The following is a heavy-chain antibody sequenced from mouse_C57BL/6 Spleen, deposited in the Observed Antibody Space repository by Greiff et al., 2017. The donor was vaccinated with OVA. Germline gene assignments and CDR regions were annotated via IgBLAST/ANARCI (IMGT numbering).Heavy chain of an antibody. J-gene: IGHJ4*01. V-gene: IGHV1-81*01. CDR3: AREDPYYDGSSPYAMDY. CDR1: GYTFTSYG. CDR2: IYPRSGNT. D-gene: IGHD1-1*01. Sequence: VKLQESGAELARPGASVKLSCKASGYTFTSYGISWVKQRTGQGLEWIGEIYPRSGNTYYNEKFKGKATLTADKSSSTAYMELRSLTSEDSAVYFCAREDPYYDGSSPYAMDYWGQGTSVTVSS.